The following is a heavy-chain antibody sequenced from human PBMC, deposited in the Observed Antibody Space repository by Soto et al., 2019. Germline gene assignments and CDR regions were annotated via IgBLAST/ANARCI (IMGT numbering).Heavy chain of an antibody. D-gene: IGHD3-3*01. CDR1: CASVSSGSYY. Sequence: SETLSLTCTVSCASVSSGSYYWSWIRQPPGKGLEWIGNIYYSGSTNYNPSLKSRVTISVDTSKNQFSLKLSSVTAADTAVYYCAREGITIFGVASYFDYWGQGTLVTVPQ. V-gene: IGHV4-61*01. CDR3: AREGITIFGVASYFDY. CDR2: IYYSGST. J-gene: IGHJ4*02.